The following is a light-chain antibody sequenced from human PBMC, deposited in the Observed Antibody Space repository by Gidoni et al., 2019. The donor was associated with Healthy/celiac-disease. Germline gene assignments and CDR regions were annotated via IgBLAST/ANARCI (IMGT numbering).Light chain of an antibody. J-gene: IGLJ1*01. CDR1: SSNIGSNY. Sequence: QSVLTQPPSASGPPGQSVTISCSGSSSNIGSNYVYWYQQLPGTAPKLLIYRNNQRPSGVPDRFSGSKSGTSASLAISGLRSEDEADYYCAAWDDSLSGYVFGTGTKVXV. CDR3: AAWDDSLSGYV. V-gene: IGLV1-47*01. CDR2: RNN.